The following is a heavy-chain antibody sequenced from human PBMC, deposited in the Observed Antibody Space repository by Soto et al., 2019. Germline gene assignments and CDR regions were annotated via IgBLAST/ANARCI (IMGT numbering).Heavy chain of an antibody. V-gene: IGHV3-48*03. CDR1: GFTFSIYE. CDR2: IDTSGETM. J-gene: IGHJ4*02. Sequence: GGSLRLSCAASGFTFSIYEMIWVRQAPGKGLEWLSYIDTSGETMSHADSVKGRFTVSRDNAKNSLYLQMNSLSPEDTAVYFCARESEDLTSNFDYWGQGTLVTVSS. CDR3: ARESEDLTSNFDY.